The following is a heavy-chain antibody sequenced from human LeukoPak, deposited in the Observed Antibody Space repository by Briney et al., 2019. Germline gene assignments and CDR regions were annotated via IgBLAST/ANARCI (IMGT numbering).Heavy chain of an antibody. CDR3: ARADGVGVATPYFQH. V-gene: IGHV3-7*01. Sequence: GGSLRLSCAASGFTFSDYCMSWVRQAPGKGLEWVANINQDGSEKHYLDSVRGRFTISRDNAKNSLYLQMNSLRAEDTAVYYCARADGVGVATPYFQHWGQGTLVTVSS. CDR1: GFTFSDYC. CDR2: INQDGSEK. J-gene: IGHJ1*01. D-gene: IGHD6-19*01.